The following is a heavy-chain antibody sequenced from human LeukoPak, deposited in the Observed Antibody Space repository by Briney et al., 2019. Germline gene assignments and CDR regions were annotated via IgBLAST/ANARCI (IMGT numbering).Heavy chain of an antibody. J-gene: IGHJ4*02. Sequence: GGSLRLSCSASGFTFSSYAMHWGRQAPGKGLEYVSTTSSNGGSTYYADSVKGRFTISRDNSKNTLYLQMSSLRAEDTAVYYCVKDLDSSSWYYFDYWGQGTLVTVSS. CDR2: TSSNGGST. D-gene: IGHD6-13*01. CDR1: GFTFSSYA. CDR3: VKDLDSSSWYYFDY. V-gene: IGHV3-64D*06.